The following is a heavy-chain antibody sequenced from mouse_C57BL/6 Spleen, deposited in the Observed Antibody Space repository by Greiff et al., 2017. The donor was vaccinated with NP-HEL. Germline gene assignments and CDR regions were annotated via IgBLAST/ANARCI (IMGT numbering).Heavy chain of an antibody. CDR1: GYTFTSYW. Sequence: VKLQQPGAELVKPGASVKLSCKASGYTFTSYWMQWVKQRPGQGLEWIGEIDPSDSYTNYNQKFKGKATLTVDTSSSTAYMQLSSLTSEDSAVYYCARRDWVHFDYWGQGTTLTVSS. J-gene: IGHJ2*01. V-gene: IGHV1-50*01. CDR2: IDPSDSYT. CDR3: ARRDWVHFDY. D-gene: IGHD4-1*01.